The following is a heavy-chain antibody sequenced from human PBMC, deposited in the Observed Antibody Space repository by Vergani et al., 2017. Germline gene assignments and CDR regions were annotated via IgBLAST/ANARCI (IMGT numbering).Heavy chain of an antibody. D-gene: IGHD4-11*01. V-gene: IGHV4-34*01. CDR3: ARVNTETNGHLYYYYYMDV. CDR2: IDHTGRP. CDR1: GGSFTSYH. J-gene: IGHJ6*03. Sequence: QVQLQQWGGGLLKPSETLSLTCVVNGGSFTSYHWPWIRQSPGEGLEWVGDIDHTGRPDYNPSLKGRLTMSVDKSRNQFSLTLNSVTATDTAIYFCARVNTETNGHLYYYYYMDVWGQGTAVTVS.